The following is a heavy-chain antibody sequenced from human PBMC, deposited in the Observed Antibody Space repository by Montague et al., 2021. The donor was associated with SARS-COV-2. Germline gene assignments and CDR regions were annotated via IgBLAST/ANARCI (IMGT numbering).Heavy chain of an antibody. CDR1: GGSISSSRYY. J-gene: IGHJ2*01. V-gene: IGHV4-39*01. CDR3: ARHYYDSSGYYSPWYFDL. Sequence: SETLSLTCTVSGGSISSSRYYWAWIRQPPGKGLEWIGSIYYSGSTYYNPSLKSRVTISVGTSENQFSLKLSSVTAADTAVYYCARHYYDSSGYYSPWYFDLWGRGTLVTVSS. CDR2: IYYSGST. D-gene: IGHD3-22*01.